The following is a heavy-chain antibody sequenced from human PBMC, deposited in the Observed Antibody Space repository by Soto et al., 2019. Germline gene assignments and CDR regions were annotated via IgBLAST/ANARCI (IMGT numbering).Heavy chain of an antibody. CDR3: AKGEGGSYFRRPFIDY. J-gene: IGHJ4*02. CDR2: ISYDGSNK. V-gene: IGHV3-30*18. D-gene: IGHD1-26*01. CDR1: GFTFSSYG. Sequence: QVQLVESGRGVVQPGRSLRLSCAASGFTFSSYGMHWVRQAPGKGLEWVAVISYDGSNKYYADSVKGRFTISRDNSKNTLYLQMNSLRAEDTAVYYCAKGEGGSYFRRPFIDYWGQGTLVTVSS.